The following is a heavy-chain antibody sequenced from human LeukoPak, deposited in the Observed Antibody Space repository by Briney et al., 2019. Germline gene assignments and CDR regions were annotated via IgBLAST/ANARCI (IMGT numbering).Heavy chain of an antibody. Sequence: GGSLRLSCAASGFSFTTYWMGWVRQDPGKGLVWVSFINPDGSTTNYADSVKGRFTISRDNAKNALYLQMNSLRAEDTAVYYCAKDLHYGSADYWGQGTLVTVSS. CDR2: INPDGSTT. CDR1: GFSFTTYW. V-gene: IGHV3-74*01. J-gene: IGHJ4*02. CDR3: AKDLHYGSADY. D-gene: IGHD3-10*01.